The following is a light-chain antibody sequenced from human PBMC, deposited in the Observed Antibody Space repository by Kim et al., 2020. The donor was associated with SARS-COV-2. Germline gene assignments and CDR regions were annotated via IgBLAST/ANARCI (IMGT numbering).Light chain of an antibody. J-gene: IGLJ3*02. Sequence: ALRQTVRTNCQGDGLRKPYASCYQQKPQQAPILVIYGKNNRPSGITDRISGSTSGNTASLTITGAQAEDEADYYCNYRDSSGNHLVFGGGTKLTVL. CDR2: GKN. V-gene: IGLV3-19*01. CDR3: NYRDSSGNHLV. CDR1: GLRKPY.